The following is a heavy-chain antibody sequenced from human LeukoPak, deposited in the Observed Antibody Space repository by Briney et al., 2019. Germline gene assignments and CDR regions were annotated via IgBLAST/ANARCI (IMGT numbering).Heavy chain of an antibody. CDR3: ATSLEADPYCSSTSCYGSYYYYGMDV. CDR1: GGTFSSYA. CDR2: IIPIFGTA. J-gene: IGHJ6*02. Sequence: ASVKVSRKASGGTFSSYAISWVRQAPGQGLEWMGGIIPIFGTANYAQKFQGRVTITADESTSTAYMELSSLRSEDTAVYYCATSLEADPYCSSTSCYGSYYYYGMDVWGQGTTVTVSS. V-gene: IGHV1-69*13. D-gene: IGHD2-2*01.